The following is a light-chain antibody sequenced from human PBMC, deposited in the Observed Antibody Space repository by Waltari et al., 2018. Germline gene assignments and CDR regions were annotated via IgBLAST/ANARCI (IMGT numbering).Light chain of an antibody. Sequence: QSALTQPASVSGSPGQSITLSCTGTSSAVGSYNLFSWYQQHPRKAPKRMIYEGSKRPSGVSNRFSGSKSGNTASLTISGLQAEDEADYYCCSYAGSSTVVFGGGTKLTVL. CDR3: CSYAGSSTVV. V-gene: IGLV2-23*01. CDR1: SSAVGSYNL. CDR2: EGS. J-gene: IGLJ2*01.